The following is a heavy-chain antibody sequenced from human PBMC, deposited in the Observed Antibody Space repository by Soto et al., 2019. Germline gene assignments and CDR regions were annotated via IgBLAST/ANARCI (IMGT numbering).Heavy chain of an antibody. J-gene: IGHJ5*02. V-gene: IGHV4-31*03. Sequence: TSETLSLTCTVSGASISSGGYYRSWIRQDPGKGLEWLGYIYDNGTTYYNPSLKSRVSISRDKSKNQFSLKMTSLTAADTAVYYCASGQVGATTWFDPWGQGTKVTVSS. D-gene: IGHD1-26*01. CDR2: IYDNGTT. CDR1: GASISSGGYY. CDR3: ASGQVGATTWFDP.